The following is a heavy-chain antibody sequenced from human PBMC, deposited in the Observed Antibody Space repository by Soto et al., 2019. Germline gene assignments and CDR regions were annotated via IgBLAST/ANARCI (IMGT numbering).Heavy chain of an antibody. CDR1: GFTFDTYA. D-gene: IGHD2-21*01. CDR3: AVVYRANNLDCADGLDV. Sequence: QVHLVESGGSVVQPGRSLRLSCAASGFTFDTYAIHWVRQTPGKGLEWVALISYGGYNTYYADSMKGRFTIARDNSKNALYLQMTCLRPDDPGVYYCAVVYRANNLDCADGLDVWGQGTSVTVSS. J-gene: IGHJ6*02. CDR2: ISYGGYNT. V-gene: IGHV3-30-3*01.